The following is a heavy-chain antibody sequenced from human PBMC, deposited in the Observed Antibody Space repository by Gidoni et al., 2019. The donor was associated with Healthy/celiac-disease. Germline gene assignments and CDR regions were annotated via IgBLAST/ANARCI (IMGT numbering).Heavy chain of an antibody. V-gene: IGHV4-4*07. Sequence: QVQLQESGPGLVKPSETLSLTCTVSGGSIISYYWSWIRRPAGKGLEWIGRNYTSGSTNYHPALKRRVTMSVDTSKNQFSLKLSSVTAADTAVYYGARGRVGATMGDYYYYYMDVWGKGTTVTVSS. CDR3: ARGRVGATMGDYYYYYMDV. J-gene: IGHJ6*03. CDR1: GGSIISYY. D-gene: IGHD5-12*01. CDR2: NYTSGST.